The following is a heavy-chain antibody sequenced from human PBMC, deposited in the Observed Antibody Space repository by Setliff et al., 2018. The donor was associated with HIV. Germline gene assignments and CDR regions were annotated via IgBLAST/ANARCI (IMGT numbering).Heavy chain of an antibody. CDR2: ISSSGST. Sequence: SETLSLTCTVSGGSIRRGSYYWNWIRQPVGEGLEWIGHISSSGSTNYNPSLKNRVSLSLDTSKNQFSLKLRSVFAADTAVYYCVRDPGYSSGWSGTTFDCWGLGTLVTVSS. D-gene: IGHD6-19*01. CDR1: GGSIRRGSYY. V-gene: IGHV4-61*09. CDR3: VRDPGYSSGWSGTTFDC. J-gene: IGHJ4*02.